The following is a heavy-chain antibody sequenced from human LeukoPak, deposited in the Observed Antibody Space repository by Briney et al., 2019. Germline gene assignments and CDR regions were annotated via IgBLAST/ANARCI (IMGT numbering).Heavy chain of an antibody. D-gene: IGHD4-11*01. CDR3: ARLQAEYYYYYGMDV. CDR1: GNRFNNYW. J-gene: IGHJ6*02. Sequence: GESLKISCKGAGNRFNNYWIGLVRQMPGKGLEWMGLIYPGDSNTRYSPSFQGQVTISTDKSISTAYLQWSSLKASDTAMYYCARLQAEYYYYYGMDVWGQGTTVTVSS. V-gene: IGHV5-51*01. CDR2: IYPGDSNT.